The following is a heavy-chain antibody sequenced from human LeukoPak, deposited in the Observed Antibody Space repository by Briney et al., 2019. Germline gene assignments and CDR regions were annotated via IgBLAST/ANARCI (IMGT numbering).Heavy chain of an antibody. V-gene: IGHV4-30-4*08. CDR3: ARAADTYSSSSWGQGSYYFDY. CDR1: GGSISSGDYY. D-gene: IGHD6-13*01. J-gene: IGHJ4*02. Sequence: SQTLSLTCTVSGGSISSGDYYWSWIRQPPGKGLEWIGYIYYSGSTYYNPSLKSRVTISVDTSKNQFSLKLSSVTAADTAVYYCARAADTYSSSSWGQGSYYFDYWGQGTLVTVSS. CDR2: IYYSGST.